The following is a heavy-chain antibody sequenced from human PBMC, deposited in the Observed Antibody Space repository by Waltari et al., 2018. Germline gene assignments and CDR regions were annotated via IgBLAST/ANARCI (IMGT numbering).Heavy chain of an antibody. V-gene: IGHV3-66*02. CDR3: ARLDYGDY. Sequence: EVQLVESGGGLVQPGGSLRLPCAAPGFTVRSNYMSWVRQAPGKGLEWVSVIYSGGSTYYADSVKGRFTISRDNSKNTLYLQMNSLRAEDTAVYYCARLDYGDYWGQGTLVTVSS. J-gene: IGHJ4*02. CDR2: IYSGGST. CDR1: GFTVRSNY.